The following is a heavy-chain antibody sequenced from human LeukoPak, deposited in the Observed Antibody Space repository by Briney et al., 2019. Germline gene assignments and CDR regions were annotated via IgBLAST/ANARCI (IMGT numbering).Heavy chain of an antibody. V-gene: IGHV4-59*08. J-gene: IGHJ3*02. CDR2: IYYSGST. Sequence: SETLSLTCTVSGGSISSYYWSWIRQPPGKGLEWIGYIYYSGSTNYNPSLKSRVTISVDTSKNQFSLKLSSVTAADTAVYYCAGTYYYGSGSYWRAFDIWGQGTMVTVSS. D-gene: IGHD3-10*01. CDR3: AGTYYYGSGSYWRAFDI. CDR1: GGSISSYY.